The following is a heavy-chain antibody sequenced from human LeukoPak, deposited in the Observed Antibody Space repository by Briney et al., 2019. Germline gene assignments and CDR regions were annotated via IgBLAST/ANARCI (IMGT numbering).Heavy chain of an antibody. J-gene: IGHJ4*02. Sequence: GGSLRLSCAASGFSFSTYSMNWVRQAPGKGLEWVSSISRNSRYIYYADSMRGRFTISRDNAKNSLYLQMNSLKPEDTAVYYCARVAAAAAFDSWGQGTLVTVSS. CDR1: GFSFSTYS. D-gene: IGHD6-13*01. V-gene: IGHV3-21*06. CDR2: ISRNSRYI. CDR3: ARVAAAAAFDS.